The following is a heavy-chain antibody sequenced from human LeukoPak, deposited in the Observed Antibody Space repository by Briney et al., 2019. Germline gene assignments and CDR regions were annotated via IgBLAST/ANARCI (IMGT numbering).Heavy chain of an antibody. CDR1: GDSISSSSYY. V-gene: IGHV4-39*01. Sequence: SETLSLTCTISGDSISSSSYYWGWIRQPPGKGLEWIGDICYRGSTYYSPSLKSRVSISIDTSNNQFSLTLNPVTAADTALYFCARRRYYDSTGYLDWGQGTLVTVSS. CDR2: ICYRGST. D-gene: IGHD3-22*01. J-gene: IGHJ1*01. CDR3: ARRRYYDSTGYLD.